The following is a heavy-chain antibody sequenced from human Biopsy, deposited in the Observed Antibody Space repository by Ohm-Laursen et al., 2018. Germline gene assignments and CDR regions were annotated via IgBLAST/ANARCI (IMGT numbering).Heavy chain of an antibody. D-gene: IGHD3-3*01. CDR3: ARGEYYAYWSGARKLNYFDY. Sequence: SDTLSLTWAVSGGSFSGTYWSWIRQTPGKGLEWIGEINHSGSTKYNPSFESRVTISVDTPKNQFSLNLFSVTAADAARYFCARGEYYAYWSGARKLNYFDYWGQGTLVIVSS. V-gene: IGHV4-34*01. CDR1: GGSFSGTY. J-gene: IGHJ4*02. CDR2: INHSGST.